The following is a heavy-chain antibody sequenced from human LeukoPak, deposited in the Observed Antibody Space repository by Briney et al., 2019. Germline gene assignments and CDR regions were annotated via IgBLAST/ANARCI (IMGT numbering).Heavy chain of an antibody. J-gene: IGHJ4*02. CDR2: IYSSGST. CDR3: AREQTTGFDQ. D-gene: IGHD4-17*01. V-gene: IGHV4-4*07. Sequence: PSETLSLTCTVSGGPINNYFWSWIRQPAGKGLEWMGRIYSSGSTSYNPSLKNRLTISLDKTKNQVSLKLTSVTAADTAMYVCAREQTTGFDQWGKGTLVTVSS. CDR1: GGPINNYF.